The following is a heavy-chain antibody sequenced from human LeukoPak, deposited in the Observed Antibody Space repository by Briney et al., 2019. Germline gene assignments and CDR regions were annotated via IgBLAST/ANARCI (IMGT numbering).Heavy chain of an antibody. Sequence: SVKVSCKASGGTFSSYAISWVRQAPGQGLEWMGGIIPIFGTANYAQKFQGRVTITTDESTSTAYMELSSLRSEDTAVYYCARGRLLNPGYGDYVLATNYYFDYWGQGTLVTVSS. V-gene: IGHV1-69*05. CDR2: IIPIFGTA. CDR1: GGTFSSYA. D-gene: IGHD4-17*01. J-gene: IGHJ4*02. CDR3: ARGRLLNPGYGDYVLATNYYFDY.